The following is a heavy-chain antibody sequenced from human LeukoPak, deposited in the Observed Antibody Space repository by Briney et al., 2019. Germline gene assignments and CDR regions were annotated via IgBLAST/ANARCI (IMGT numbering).Heavy chain of an antibody. Sequence: GGSLRLSCAASGFTFSSYAMHWVRRAPGKALEWVATISSDGGNRYYSDSVKGRITISRDNSKNTLYLQMNSLRPEDTAVFHCARGRAVTGSTVIDYWGQGTLVTVSS. CDR2: ISSDGGNR. J-gene: IGHJ4*02. CDR1: GFTFSSYA. D-gene: IGHD6-19*01. V-gene: IGHV3-30-3*01. CDR3: ARGRAVTGSTVIDY.